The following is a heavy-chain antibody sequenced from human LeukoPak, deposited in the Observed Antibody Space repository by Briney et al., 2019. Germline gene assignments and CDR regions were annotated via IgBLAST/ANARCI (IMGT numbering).Heavy chain of an antibody. CDR3: TRDNANRAYDY. CDR1: GFTFSSYA. V-gene: IGHV3-30-3*01. J-gene: IGHJ4*02. D-gene: IGHD1-14*01. Sequence: AGGSLRLSCAASGFTFSSYAMHWVRQAPGKGLEWVAVISYDGSNKYYADSVKGRFTISRDNSKNTLHLQIDSLRAEDTATYYCTRDNANRAYDYWGQGTLVTVSS. CDR2: ISYDGSNK.